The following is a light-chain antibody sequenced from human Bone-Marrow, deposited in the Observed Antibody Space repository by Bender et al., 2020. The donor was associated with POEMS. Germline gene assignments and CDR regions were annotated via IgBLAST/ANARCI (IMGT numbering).Light chain of an antibody. CDR2: EVS. CDR3: CSFATNVMV. Sequence: QSALTQPASVSGSPGQSITISCTGTSSDVGSYNLVSWYQQHPGKAPKLMIYEVSKRPSGVSNRFSGSKSGNTASLTISGLQTEDEADYSCCSFATNVMVCGPGTKVTVL. CDR1: SSDVGSYNL. J-gene: IGLJ1*01. V-gene: IGLV2-23*02.